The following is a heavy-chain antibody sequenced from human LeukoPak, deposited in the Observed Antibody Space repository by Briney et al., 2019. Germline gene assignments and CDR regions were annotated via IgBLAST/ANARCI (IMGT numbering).Heavy chain of an antibody. Sequence: RGGSVRLSCAASGCTFSSYSMSWVRQAPGKGLEWVSWISNSSSYIYYADSVKGRFTISRDNAKKPLYLQMNSLRAEDTALSYCARERCSGGSCYLNWFDPWGQGTLVTASS. J-gene: IGHJ5*02. D-gene: IGHD2-15*01. CDR3: ARERCSGGSCYLNWFDP. V-gene: IGHV3-21*01. CDR1: GCTFSSYS. CDR2: ISNSSSYI.